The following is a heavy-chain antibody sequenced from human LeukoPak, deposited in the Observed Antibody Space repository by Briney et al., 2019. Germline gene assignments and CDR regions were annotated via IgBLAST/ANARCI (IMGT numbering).Heavy chain of an antibody. J-gene: IGHJ4*02. CDR3: ARMLISSGYYVDS. CDR1: GFTVSSNY. Sequence: GGSLRLSCAASGFTVSSNYMSWVRQAPGKGLEWVSVIYSGGTTYYADSVKGRFAISRDISKNTLYLQMGSLRVEDTAVYYCARMLISSGYYVDSWGQGTLVTVSS. CDR2: IYSGGTT. V-gene: IGHV3-53*01. D-gene: IGHD3-22*01.